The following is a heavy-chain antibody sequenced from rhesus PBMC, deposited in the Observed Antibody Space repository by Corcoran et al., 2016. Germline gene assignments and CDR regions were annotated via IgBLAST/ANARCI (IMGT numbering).Heavy chain of an antibody. CDR1: GGSISSSY. J-gene: IGHJ3*01. CDR2: MYGSGSST. CDR3: ARWGNGAFDF. V-gene: IGHV4-169*01. D-gene: IGHD1-32*01. Sequence: QLQLQESGPGLVKPSETLSLTCAVSGGSISSSYGNWIRQAPGKGMEWIGYMYGSGSSTKYNPSLKSRVTRSVDTSKNQLSLKLSAVTAADTAVYYCARWGNGAFDFWGQGLRVTVSS.